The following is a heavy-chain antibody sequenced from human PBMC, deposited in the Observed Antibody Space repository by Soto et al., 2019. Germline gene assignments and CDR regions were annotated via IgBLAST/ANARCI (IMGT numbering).Heavy chain of an antibody. CDR2: INHSGST. D-gene: IGHD1-26*01. Sequence: PSETLSLTCAFYCGSFSGYYWSWIRQPPGKGPEWIGEINHSGSTNYNPSLKSRVTISVDTPKNQFSLKLSSVTAADTAVYYCARADYYSGSTNYYYYGMDVWGQGTTVTVSS. CDR3: ARADYYSGSTNYYYYGMDV. CDR1: CGSFSGYY. J-gene: IGHJ6*02. V-gene: IGHV4-34*01.